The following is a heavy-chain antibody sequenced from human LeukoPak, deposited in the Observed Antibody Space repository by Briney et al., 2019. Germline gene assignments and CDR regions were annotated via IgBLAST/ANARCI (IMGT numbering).Heavy chain of an antibody. D-gene: IGHD3-16*01. CDR2: IIPIFGTA. J-gene: IGHJ5*02. V-gene: IGHV1-69*01. Sequence: SVKVSCKASGGTFSSYAISWVRQAPGQGLEWMGGIIPIFGTANYAQKFQGRVTITADESTSTAYMELSSLRSEDTAVYYCARVVNYDYVWGSLNWFDPWGQGTLVTVSS. CDR1: GGTFSSYA. CDR3: ARVVNYDYVWGSLNWFDP.